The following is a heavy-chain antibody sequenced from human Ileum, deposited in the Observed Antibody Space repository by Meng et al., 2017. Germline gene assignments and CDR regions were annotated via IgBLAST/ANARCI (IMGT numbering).Heavy chain of an antibody. Sequence: GESLKISCAASGFIFSSYWIHWVRQAPGEGLVWVSRINGDGSTTTYADSVKGRFTISRDNAKNTLYLQMDSLRVRDTAVYYCARSAFWGGSGYYFRDWGQGTLVTVSS. CDR1: GFIFSSYW. J-gene: IGHJ1*01. CDR3: ARSAFWGGSGYYFRD. CDR2: INGDGSTT. D-gene: IGHD3-22*01. V-gene: IGHV3-74*01.